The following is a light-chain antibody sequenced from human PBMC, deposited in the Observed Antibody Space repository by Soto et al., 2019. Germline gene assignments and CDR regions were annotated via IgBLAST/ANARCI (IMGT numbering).Light chain of an antibody. V-gene: IGKV3-20*01. CDR3: QQYGSSTT. CDR1: QSVSSSY. Sequence: EIVLTQSPGTLSLSPGERATLSCRASQSVSSSYLAWYQQKPGQAPRLLIYCASSRATGIPDRFSGSGSGTDFTLTISRLEPEDFAVYYCQQYGSSTTFGGGTKVEIK. J-gene: IGKJ4*01. CDR2: CAS.